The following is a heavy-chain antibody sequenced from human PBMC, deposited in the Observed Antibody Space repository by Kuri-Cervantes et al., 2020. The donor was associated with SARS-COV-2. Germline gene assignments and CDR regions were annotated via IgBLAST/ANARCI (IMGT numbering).Heavy chain of an antibody. CDR3: AKDTTATTEYYYAMDV. D-gene: IGHD1-1*01. V-gene: IGHV3-23*01. J-gene: IGHJ6*02. CDR2: ISGSCTGA. CDR1: GFSFSSYA. Sequence: GESLKISCAASGFSFSSYAMSWVRQAPGKGLEWVSVISGSCTGAYYADSVKGRFTISRDNSKNTLYLQMNSLRAEDTAVYFCAKDTTATTEYYYAMDVWGQGTTVTVSS.